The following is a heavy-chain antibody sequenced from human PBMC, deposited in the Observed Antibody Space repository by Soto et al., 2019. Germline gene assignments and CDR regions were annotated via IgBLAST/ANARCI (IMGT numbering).Heavy chain of an antibody. V-gene: IGHV3-48*01. CDR1: GFTFSSYS. J-gene: IGHJ4*02. Sequence: GGSLRLSCAASGFTFSSYSMNWVRQAPGKGLEWVSYISSSSSTIYYADSVKGRFTISRDNAKNSLYLQMNSLRAEDTAVYYCARKHGGSYLGVIDYWGQGTLVTVSS. D-gene: IGHD1-26*01. CDR3: ARKHGGSYLGVIDY. CDR2: ISSSSSTI.